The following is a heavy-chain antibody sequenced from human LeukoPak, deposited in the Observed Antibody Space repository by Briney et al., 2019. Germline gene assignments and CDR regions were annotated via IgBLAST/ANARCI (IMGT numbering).Heavy chain of an antibody. CDR3: ARGTVFQIHFD. V-gene: IGHV4-61*02. D-gene: IGHD2-8*02. Sequence: SETLSLTCTVSGATISSDTYFWSWIRQPAGKGLEWIGRISSTGRTDYNPSLTSRVTISVDTSKNQFSLKLSSVTAADTAVYYCARGTVFQIHFDWGQGTLVTVSS. J-gene: IGHJ4*02. CDR2: ISSTGRT. CDR1: GATISSDTYF.